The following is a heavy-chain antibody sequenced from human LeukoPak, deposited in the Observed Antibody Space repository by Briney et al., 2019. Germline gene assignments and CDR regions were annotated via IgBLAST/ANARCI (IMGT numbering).Heavy chain of an antibody. Sequence: PSETLSLTCTVSGGSISRYYWSWIRQPPGKGGEWIGYIYYSGSTDYNPSLKSRVTISVDTSKNQFSLKLSSVTAADTAVYYCARAGDFWSGPYFDYWGQGTLVTVSS. CDR1: GGSISRYY. J-gene: IGHJ4*02. CDR2: IYYSGST. CDR3: ARAGDFWSGPYFDY. D-gene: IGHD3-3*01. V-gene: IGHV4-59*01.